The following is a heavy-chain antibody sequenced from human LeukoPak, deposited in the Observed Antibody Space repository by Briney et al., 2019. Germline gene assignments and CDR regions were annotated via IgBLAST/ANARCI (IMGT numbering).Heavy chain of an antibody. Sequence: GGSLRLSCAASGFTFSSYELNWVRQAPGKGLEWVSYISDTGSTIYYADSVKGRFTISRDNSKNTLYLQMNSLRAEDTAVYYCAKSSGTYSLWYFDLWGRGTLVTVSS. CDR2: ISDTGSTI. CDR3: AKSSGTYSLWYFDL. J-gene: IGHJ2*01. CDR1: GFTFSSYE. D-gene: IGHD1-26*01. V-gene: IGHV3-48*03.